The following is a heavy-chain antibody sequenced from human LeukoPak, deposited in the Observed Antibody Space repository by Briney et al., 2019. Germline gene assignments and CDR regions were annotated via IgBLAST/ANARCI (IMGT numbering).Heavy chain of an antibody. CDR2: FDPEDGEA. CDR3: ATSVSRIYQLQFDF. V-gene: IGHV1-24*01. J-gene: IGHJ4*02. CDR1: GYTLTELS. D-gene: IGHD2-2*01. Sequence: ASVKVSCKVSGYTLTELSTHWVRQAPGKGLEWMGGFDPEDGEAIYAQKFQGRVTMTEDTSIDTAYMELSSLRSEDTAVYYCATSVSRIYQLQFDFWGQGTLVTVSS.